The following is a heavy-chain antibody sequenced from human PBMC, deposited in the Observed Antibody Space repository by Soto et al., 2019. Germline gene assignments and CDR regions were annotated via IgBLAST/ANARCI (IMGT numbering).Heavy chain of an antibody. D-gene: IGHD6-19*01. CDR1: GGSISSSSYY. J-gene: IGHJ5*02. CDR3: ARHGSYSSGSYNWFDP. Sequence: PSETLSLTCTVSGGSISSSSYYWGWIRQPPGKGLEWIGSIYYSGSTYYNPSLKSRVTISVDTSKDQFSLKLSSVTAADTAVYYCARHGSYSSGSYNWFDPWGQGTLVTVS. CDR2: IYYSGST. V-gene: IGHV4-39*01.